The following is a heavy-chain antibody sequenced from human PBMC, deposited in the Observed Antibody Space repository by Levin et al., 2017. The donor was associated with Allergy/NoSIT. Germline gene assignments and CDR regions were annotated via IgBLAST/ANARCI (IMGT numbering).Heavy chain of an antibody. CDR2: IIPILGIA. Sequence: ASVKVSCKASGGTFSSYTISWVRQAPGQGLEWMGRIIPILGIANYAQKFQGRVTITADKSTSTAYMELSSLRSEDTAVYYCASIPTGELPPAGAFDIWGQGTMVTVSS. CDR3: ASIPTGELPPAGAFDI. D-gene: IGHD1-26*01. J-gene: IGHJ3*02. V-gene: IGHV1-69*02. CDR1: GGTFSSYT.